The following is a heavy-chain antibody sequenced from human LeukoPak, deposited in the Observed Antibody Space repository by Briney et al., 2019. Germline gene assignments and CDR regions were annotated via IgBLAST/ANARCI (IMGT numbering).Heavy chain of an antibody. CDR2: IYYTGST. Sequence: SVTLSLTCSVSGASISGGTYYWGWIRQPPGKGLEWIGSIYYTGSTYDNPSLKSRVTISVDTSKNQFSLKLSSVTAADTAVYYCARRGGSGRAFDYWGQGTLVTVSS. V-gene: IGHV4-39*01. J-gene: IGHJ4*02. CDR1: GASISGGTYY. CDR3: ARRGGSGRAFDY. D-gene: IGHD1-26*01.